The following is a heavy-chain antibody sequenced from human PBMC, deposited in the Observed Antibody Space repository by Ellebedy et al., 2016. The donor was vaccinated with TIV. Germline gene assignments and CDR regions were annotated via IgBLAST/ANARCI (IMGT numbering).Heavy chain of an antibody. CDR2: IYYSGST. V-gene: IGHV4-31*03. J-gene: IGHJ4*02. Sequence: SETLSLTCTVSGGSVSSGGYSWSWIRQHPGKGLEWIGYIYYSGSTYYNPSLKSRVTISVDTSKNQFSLKLSSVTAADTAVYYCARDLKRYDSSGYLYWGQGTLVTVSS. D-gene: IGHD3-22*01. CDR1: GGSVSSGGYS. CDR3: ARDLKRYDSSGYLY.